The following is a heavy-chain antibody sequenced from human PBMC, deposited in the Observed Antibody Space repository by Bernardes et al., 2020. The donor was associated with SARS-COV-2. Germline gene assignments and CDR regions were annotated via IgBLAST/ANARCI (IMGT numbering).Heavy chain of an antibody. D-gene: IGHD3-3*01. CDR3: ARLALAPGATIGREFLRLES. CDR1: EFTFNRYT. Sequence: GGSLRLSCVASEFTFNRYTMSWVRQAPGKGLEWVSSITGGGGDTYSADSVKGRFRVSKDASHNTLFLDMTNLRVEDTAVYYCARLALAPGATIGREFLRLESWGTGTMVTVSS. J-gene: IGHJ4*02. CDR2: ITGGGGDT. V-gene: IGHV3-23*01.